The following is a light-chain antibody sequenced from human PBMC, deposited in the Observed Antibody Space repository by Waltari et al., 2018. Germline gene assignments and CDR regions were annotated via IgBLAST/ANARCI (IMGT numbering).Light chain of an antibody. J-gene: IGKJ1*01. V-gene: IGKV4-1*01. CDR1: QSILSSSKNKNY. CDR2: WAS. Sequence: DIVMTQSPDSLAVSLGERATISYKSSQSILSSSKNKNYLAWYQQKPGQSPKLLIYWASTRESGVADRFSGSGSGTDFTLTISRLQAEDVAVYYWQQYYRWWPFGQGTKVELK. CDR3: QQYYRWWP.